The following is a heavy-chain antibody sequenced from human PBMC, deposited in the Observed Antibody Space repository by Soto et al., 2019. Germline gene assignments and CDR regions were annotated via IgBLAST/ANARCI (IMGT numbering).Heavy chain of an antibody. J-gene: IGHJ5*02. V-gene: IGHV5-51*01. CDR1: GYSFTSYW. CDR2: IYPGDSDT. CDR3: ARRRGGGRITICGVVIGNWFDP. Sequence: GESLKISCKGSGYSFTSYWIGWVRQMPGKGLEWMGIIYPGDSDTRYSPSCQGQVTISADKSISTAYLQWSSMKASDNAMYYCARRRGGGRITICGVVIGNWFDPWGQGTLVTVSS. D-gene: IGHD3-3*01.